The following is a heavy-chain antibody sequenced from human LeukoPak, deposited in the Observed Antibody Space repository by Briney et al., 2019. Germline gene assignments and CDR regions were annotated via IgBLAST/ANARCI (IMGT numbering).Heavy chain of an antibody. CDR3: ARGSGGGSGAYYKDHYYGMDV. CDR2: VSYRGST. Sequence: SETLSLTCTVFGGPITGYYWSWIRQPPGKGLEWIGYVSYRGSTNYNPSLKSRVTISVDTSKNQFSLKLNSVTAADMAVYYCARGSGGGSGAYYKDHYYGMDVWGPGTTVTVS. V-gene: IGHV4-59*12. D-gene: IGHD3-10*01. CDR1: GGPITGYY. J-gene: IGHJ6*02.